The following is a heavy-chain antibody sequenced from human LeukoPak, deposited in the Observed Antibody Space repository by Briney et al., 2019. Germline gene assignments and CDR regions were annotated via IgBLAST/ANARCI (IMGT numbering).Heavy chain of an antibody. CDR3: ARDVAAYCGGDCYSGNWFDP. D-gene: IGHD2-21*02. J-gene: IGHJ5*02. V-gene: IGHV1-69*05. CDR1: GGTFSSYA. Sequence: GASVKVSCKASGGTFSSYAISWVRQAPGQGLEWMGGIIPIFGTANYAQKFQGRVTITTDESTSTAYMELSSLRSEDTAVYYCARDVAAYCGGDCYSGNWFDPWGQGTLVTVSS. CDR2: IIPIFGTA.